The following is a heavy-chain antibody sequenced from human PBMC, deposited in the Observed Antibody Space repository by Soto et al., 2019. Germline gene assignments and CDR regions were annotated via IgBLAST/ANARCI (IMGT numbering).Heavy chain of an antibody. CDR3: ARETKFYGFWSGYYRFDT. CDR1: GYSFNSYG. Sequence: QTQLVQSGPEVKNPGASVKVSCMASGYSFNSYGISWVRQAPGQGLEWMGWISASSGNTTYAQELQGRVTMTTDTATTTAYMELRSLTSDDTAVYYCARETKFYGFWSGYYRFDTWGQGTLVSVSS. J-gene: IGHJ5*02. CDR2: ISASSGNT. D-gene: IGHD3-3*01. V-gene: IGHV1-18*01.